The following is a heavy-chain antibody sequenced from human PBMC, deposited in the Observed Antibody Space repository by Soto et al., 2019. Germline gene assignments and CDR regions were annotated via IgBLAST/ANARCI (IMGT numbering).Heavy chain of an antibody. J-gene: IGHJ3*02. Sequence: GGSLRLSCAASGFTFSSYGMHWVRQAPGKGLEWVAVISYDGSNKYYADSVKGRFTISRDNSKNTLYLQMNSLRAEDTAVYYCAKDINRDSRGDAFDIWGQGTMVTVSS. CDR3: AKDINRDSRGDAFDI. D-gene: IGHD6-13*01. CDR2: ISYDGSNK. V-gene: IGHV3-30*18. CDR1: GFTFSSYG.